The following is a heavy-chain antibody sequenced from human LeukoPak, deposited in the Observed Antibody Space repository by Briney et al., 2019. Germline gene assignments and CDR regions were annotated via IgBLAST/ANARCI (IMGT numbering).Heavy chain of an antibody. D-gene: IGHD1-26*01. Sequence: ASVKVSCKASGYTFTSYYMHWVRQAPGQGLEWMGIINPSGGSTSYAQKFQGRVTTTRDTSTSTVYMELSSLRSEDTAVYYCARDMGAVGATSSGYFDYWGQGTLVTVSS. CDR3: ARDMGAVGATSSGYFDY. CDR1: GYTFTSYY. J-gene: IGHJ4*02. CDR2: INPSGGST. V-gene: IGHV1-46*01.